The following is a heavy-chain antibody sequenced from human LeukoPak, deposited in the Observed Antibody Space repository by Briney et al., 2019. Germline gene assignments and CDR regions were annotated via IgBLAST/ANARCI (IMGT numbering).Heavy chain of an antibody. CDR3: AKDRLGVTPDAFDI. CDR1: GCTFSSYV. Sequence: GGSLRLSCAASGCTFSSYVMTWVRQAPGKSLEWVSGISGSGDSTYYADSVKGRFTISRDNSKNTLYLQMNSLRGEDTAVYYCAKDRLGVTPDAFDIWGQGTMVTVSS. J-gene: IGHJ3*02. D-gene: IGHD3-3*01. V-gene: IGHV3-23*01. CDR2: ISGSGDST.